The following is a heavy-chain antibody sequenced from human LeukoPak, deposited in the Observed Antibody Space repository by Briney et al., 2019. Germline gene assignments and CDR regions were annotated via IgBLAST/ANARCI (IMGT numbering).Heavy chain of an antibody. J-gene: IGHJ4*02. D-gene: IGHD2-15*01. Sequence: PGGSLRLSCAASGFTFSDYWMSWVRQAPGKGLEWVANIKQDGREKYYVDSVKGRFTISRDNAKNSLYLQMNSLRAEDTAVYYCARTCSPFDYWGQGTLVTVSS. CDR2: IKQDGREK. CDR1: GFTFSDYW. V-gene: IGHV3-7*04. CDR3: ARTCSPFDY.